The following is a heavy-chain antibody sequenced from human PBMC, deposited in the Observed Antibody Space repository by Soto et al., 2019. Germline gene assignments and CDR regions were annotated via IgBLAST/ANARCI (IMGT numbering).Heavy chain of an antibody. D-gene: IGHD3-22*01. CDR1: GYSISSGYY. CDR3: VIGGYYYDSSGSYQGYYYYGMDV. CDR2: IYHSGST. J-gene: IGHJ6*02. V-gene: IGHV4-38-2*01. Sequence: SETLSLTCVVSGYSISSGYYWGWIRQPPGKGLEWIGSIYHSGSTYYNPSLKSRVTISVDTSKNQFSLKLGSVTAADTAVYYCVIGGYYYDSSGSYQGYYYYGMDVWGQGTTVTVSS.